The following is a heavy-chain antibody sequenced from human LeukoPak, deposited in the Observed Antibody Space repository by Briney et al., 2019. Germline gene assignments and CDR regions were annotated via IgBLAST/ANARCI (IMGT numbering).Heavy chain of an antibody. D-gene: IGHD3-16*02. V-gene: IGHV4-59*01. CDR2: IYYSGSN. CDR3: AIIQGDAFDI. CDR1: SRSISSYY. Sequence: TSETLSLTCTVSSRSISSYYWRWIRQPPRKGRKWIGYIYYSGSNNFHPSLKSRDTMLVDTSNNQCSLKLSSVPATDTAVYYCAIIQGDAFDIWGRGTMVTVSS. J-gene: IGHJ3*02.